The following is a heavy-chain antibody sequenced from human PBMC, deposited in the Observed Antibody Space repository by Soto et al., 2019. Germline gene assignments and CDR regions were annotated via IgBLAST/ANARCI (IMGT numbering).Heavy chain of an antibody. J-gene: IGHJ3*02. V-gene: IGHV3-7*01. CDR3: ARDQDAFDI. CDR1: GFTFSSYW. Sequence: EVQLVESEGGLVQPGGSLRLSCGASGFTFSSYWMSWVRQAPGKGLEWVANIKQDGSEKYYVDSVKGRFTISRDNAKNSLYLQMNSLRAEDTAVYYCARDQDAFDIWGQGTMVTVSS. CDR2: IKQDGSEK.